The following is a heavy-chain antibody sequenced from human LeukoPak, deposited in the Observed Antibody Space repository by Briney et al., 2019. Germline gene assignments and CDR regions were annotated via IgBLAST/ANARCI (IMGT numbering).Heavy chain of an antibody. CDR3: AGTNFFGSGPLY. J-gene: IGHJ4*02. CDR2: IHHSEST. CDR1: GGSIGSNDW. V-gene: IGHV4-4*02. Sequence: SGTLSLTCTVSGGSIGSNDWWSWVRQAPGKGLEWIGEIHHSESTVYNPSLQSRVTILLDKSRNQFSLNLSSVTAADTAVYYCAGTNFFGSGPLYWGQGILVPVSS. D-gene: IGHD3-10*01.